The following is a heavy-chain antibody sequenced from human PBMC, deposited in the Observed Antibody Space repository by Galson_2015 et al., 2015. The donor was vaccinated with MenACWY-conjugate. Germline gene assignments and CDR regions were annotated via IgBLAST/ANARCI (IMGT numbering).Heavy chain of an antibody. CDR2: IKSKTDGGTT. CDR3: TTGFMGEPIPY. CDR1: GFTFSNAW. V-gene: IGHV3-15*07. Sequence: SLRLSCAASGFTFSNAWMNWVRQAPGKGLEWVGRIKSKTDGGTTDYAAPVKGRFTISRDDSKNTLYLQMNSLKTENTAVYYCTTGFMGEPIPYWGQGTQVTVSS. J-gene: IGHJ4*02. D-gene: IGHD3-16*01.